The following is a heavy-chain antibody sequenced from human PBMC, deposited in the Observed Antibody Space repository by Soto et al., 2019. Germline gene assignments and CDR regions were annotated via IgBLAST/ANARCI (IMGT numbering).Heavy chain of an antibody. CDR3: ARESEDLTSNFDY. CDR2: ISSTTNYI. J-gene: IGHJ4*02. Sequence: GSLRLSCAASGFTFTRYSMNWVRQAPGKGLEWVSSISSTTNYICYGDSMKGRFTIPRDNAKNSLYLEMNSLRAEDTAVYYCARESEDLTSNFDYWGQGTLVTVSS. CDR1: GFTFTRYS. D-gene: IGHD7-27*01. V-gene: IGHV3-21*06.